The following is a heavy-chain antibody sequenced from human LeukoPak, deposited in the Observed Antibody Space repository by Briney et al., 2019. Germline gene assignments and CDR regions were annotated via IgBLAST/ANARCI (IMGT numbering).Heavy chain of an antibody. J-gene: IGHJ3*02. CDR1: GGSISPYY. V-gene: IGHV4-59*08. CDR3: ARHFTYYYDSSGYPRDAFDI. D-gene: IGHD3-22*01. Sequence: SETLSLTCTVSGGSISPYYWSWIRQSPGKGLVWIGYIYYSGSTNYNPSLKSRVTISVDMSKNQFSLKLSCVTAADTALYYCARHFTYYYDSSGYPRDAFDIWGQGTMVTVSS. CDR2: IYYSGST.